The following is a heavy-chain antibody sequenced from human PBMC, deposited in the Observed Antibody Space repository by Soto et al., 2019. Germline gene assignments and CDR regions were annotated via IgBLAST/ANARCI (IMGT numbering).Heavy chain of an antibody. Sequence: QVQLVQSGAEVKKPGSSVKVSCKASGGTLSRYAISWVRQAPGQGLEWMGGIIPIFGAANYAQKFQDRVTILADESTSTAYMELSSPRSEATAVYYCARVGLTVAGRGYYFDYWGQGTLVTVSS. CDR3: ARVGLTVAGRGYYFDY. V-gene: IGHV1-69*01. CDR2: IIPIFGAA. D-gene: IGHD6-19*01. CDR1: GGTLSRYA. J-gene: IGHJ4*02.